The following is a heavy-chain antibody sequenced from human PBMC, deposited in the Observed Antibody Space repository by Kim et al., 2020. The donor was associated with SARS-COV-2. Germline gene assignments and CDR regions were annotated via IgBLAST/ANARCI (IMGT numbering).Heavy chain of an antibody. J-gene: IGHJ6*02. CDR3: ASLGSGLVLGVYYGMAV. V-gene: IGHV3-48*03. D-gene: IGHD6-19*01. Sequence: VKGRFTISRDNAKNSLYLQMNSLRAEDTAVYYCASLGSGLVLGVYYGMAVWGQGTTVTVSS.